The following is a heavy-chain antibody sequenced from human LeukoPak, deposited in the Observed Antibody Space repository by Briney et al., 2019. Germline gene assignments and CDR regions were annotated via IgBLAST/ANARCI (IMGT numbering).Heavy chain of an antibody. CDR3: ARHLRHPELNTMYGVVDY. V-gene: IGHV4-34*01. J-gene: IGHJ4*02. Sequence: SETLSLTCAVYGGTFSGYYWLWIRQPPGKGLEWIGEINHSGSTNYNPSLKSRVTISVDTSKNQFSLKLSSVTAADTAVYYCARHLRHPELNTMYGVVDYWGQGTLVTVSS. D-gene: IGHD3-3*01. CDR2: INHSGST. CDR1: GGTFSGYY.